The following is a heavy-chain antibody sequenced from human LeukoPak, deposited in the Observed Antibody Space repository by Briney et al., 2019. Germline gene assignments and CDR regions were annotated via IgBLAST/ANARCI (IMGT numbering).Heavy chain of an antibody. Sequence: GGSLRLSCAASGFTFSSYEMNWVRQAPGEGLEWVSYISSSGSTIYYADSVKGRFTISRDNANNSLYLQMNSLRAEDTAVYYCARDLAAMNPYWYFDLWGRGTLVTVSS. D-gene: IGHD2-2*01. CDR2: ISSSGSTI. CDR3: ARDLAAMNPYWYFDL. J-gene: IGHJ2*01. CDR1: GFTFSSYE. V-gene: IGHV3-48*03.